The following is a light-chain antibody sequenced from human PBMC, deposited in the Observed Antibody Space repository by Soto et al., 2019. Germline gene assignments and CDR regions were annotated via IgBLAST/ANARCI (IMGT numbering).Light chain of an antibody. J-gene: IGLJ1*01. CDR2: EVS. Sequence: QSVLTQPASVSGSPGQSITISCTGTTSDVGGYNRVSWYQHHPGKAPKLMLYEVSNRPSGVSNRFSGSKSGNTASLTISGLQAEDEADYYCGSYTSTTTLYVFGSGTKLTVL. V-gene: IGLV2-14*01. CDR3: GSYTSTTTLYV. CDR1: TSDVGGYNR.